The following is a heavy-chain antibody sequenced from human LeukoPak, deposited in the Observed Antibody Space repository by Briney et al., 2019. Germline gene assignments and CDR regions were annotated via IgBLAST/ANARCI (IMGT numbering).Heavy chain of an antibody. J-gene: IGHJ4*02. CDR2: IQRSGST. CDR1: GGSISSTNFY. D-gene: IGHD3-9*01. V-gene: IGHV4-39*07. Sequence: SETLSLTCTVPGGSISSTNFYWGWVRQSPGKGLEWIASIQRSGSTYYNPSLKSRVAISIDTSKSQFSLRLNSVTAAETAVDCCAGDKNLFWFYHWGQGTLVTVSS. CDR3: AGDKNLFWFYH.